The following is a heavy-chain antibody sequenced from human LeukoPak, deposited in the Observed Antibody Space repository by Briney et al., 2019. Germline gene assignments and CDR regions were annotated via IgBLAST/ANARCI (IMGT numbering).Heavy chain of an antibody. CDR1: GFTFSSYS. V-gene: IGHV3-21*04. CDR2: ISSSSSYI. Sequence: GSLRLSCAASGFTFSSYSMNWVRQAPGKGLEWVSSISSSSSYIYYADSVKGRFTISRDNAKNTLDLQMNSLGAEDTAVYYCAKATGYDSSGYYYLFDYWGLGTLVTVSS. D-gene: IGHD3-22*01. J-gene: IGHJ4*02. CDR3: AKATGYDSSGYYYLFDY.